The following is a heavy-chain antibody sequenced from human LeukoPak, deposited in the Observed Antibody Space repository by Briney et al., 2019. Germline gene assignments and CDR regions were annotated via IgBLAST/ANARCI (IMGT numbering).Heavy chain of an antibody. CDR2: IYFSGST. CDR1: GGSINGYY. CDR3: ARHEAVAGSNFDY. V-gene: IGHV4-59*08. Sequence: SETLSLTCTVSGGSINGYYRSWIRQPPGKGLEWIGYIYFSGSTNYNPSLKSRVTISIDTSKNQFSLKLSSVTAADTAVYYCARHEAVAGSNFDYWGQGTLVTVSS. D-gene: IGHD6-19*01. J-gene: IGHJ4*02.